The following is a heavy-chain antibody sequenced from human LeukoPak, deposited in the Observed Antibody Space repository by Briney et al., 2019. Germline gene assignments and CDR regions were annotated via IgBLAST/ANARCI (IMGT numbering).Heavy chain of an antibody. Sequence: SETRSLTCAVYGGSFSGYYWGWIRQSPGNGLEWIGEINHSGSTNYNPSLKSRVTISVDTSKNQFSLKLSSVTAADTAVYYCARETTVTTGAFDIWGQGTMVTVSS. D-gene: IGHD4-17*01. CDR1: GGSFSGYY. CDR2: INHSGST. V-gene: IGHV4-34*01. CDR3: ARETTVTTGAFDI. J-gene: IGHJ3*02.